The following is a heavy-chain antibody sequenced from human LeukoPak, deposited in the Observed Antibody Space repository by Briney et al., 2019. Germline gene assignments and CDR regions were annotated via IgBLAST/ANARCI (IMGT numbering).Heavy chain of an antibody. Sequence: SETLSLTCAVYGGSFSGYYWSWIRQPPGKGLEWIGEINHSGSTNYNPSLKSRVTISVDTSKNQFSLKLSSVTAADTAVYYCARGRVLGGVCCPLYYYYYGMDAWGQGTTVTVSS. D-gene: IGHD2-8*02. CDR1: GGSFSGYY. CDR3: ARGRVLGGVCCPLYYYYYGMDA. J-gene: IGHJ6*02. V-gene: IGHV4-34*01. CDR2: INHSGST.